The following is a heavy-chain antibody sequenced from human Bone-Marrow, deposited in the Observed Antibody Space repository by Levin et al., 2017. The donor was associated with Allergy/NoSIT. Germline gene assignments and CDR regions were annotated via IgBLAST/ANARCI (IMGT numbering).Heavy chain of an antibody. Sequence: PGGSLRLSCAASGFTFADYGLHWVRQAPGRGLEWVAGIWYDGSKKSYAESVKGRLAISRDISNNTLYLQIDTLRAEETTVYYSAGSQFIDSRSFKFYGLDVWGQGTTVTVSS. CDR3: AGSQFIDSRSFKFYGLDV. J-gene: IGHJ6*01. D-gene: IGHD6-13*01. CDR1: GFTFADYG. CDR2: IWYDGSKK. V-gene: IGHV3-33*03.